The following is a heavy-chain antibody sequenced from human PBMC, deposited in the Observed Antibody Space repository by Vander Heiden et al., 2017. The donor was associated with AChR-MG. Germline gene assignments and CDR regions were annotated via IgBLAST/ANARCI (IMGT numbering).Heavy chain of an antibody. CDR3: AVGVGATFYSDY. J-gene: IGHJ4*02. CDR2: IIPIFATA. CDR1: GGTFSSYA. Sequence: QVQLVQSGAEVKKPGSSVKVSCKASGGTFSSYAIRRVRQAPGQGLEWMGGIIPIFATANYAQKFQGRVTITADESTSTPYMELSSRRSEDTAVYYGAVGVGATFYSDYWGQGTLVTVSS. D-gene: IGHD1-26*01. V-gene: IGHV1-69*01.